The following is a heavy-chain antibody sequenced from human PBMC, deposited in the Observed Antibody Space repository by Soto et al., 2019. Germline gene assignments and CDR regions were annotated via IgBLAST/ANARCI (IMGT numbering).Heavy chain of an antibody. CDR1: GGSISSGDYY. D-gene: IGHD6-19*01. CDR3: AHRRGHSSGWIPFDF. CDR2: IYYSGST. V-gene: IGHV4-30-4*01. J-gene: IGHJ4*02. Sequence: SETLSLTCTVSGGSISSGDYYWSWIRQPPGKGLEWIGFIYYSGSTYYKSSLKSRITISVDMSKNQFSLKLSSVTAADTAVYYCAHRRGHSSGWIPFDFWGQGTLVTVSS.